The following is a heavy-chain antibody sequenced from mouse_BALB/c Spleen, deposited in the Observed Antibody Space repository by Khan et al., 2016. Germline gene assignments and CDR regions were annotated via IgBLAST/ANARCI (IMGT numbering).Heavy chain of an antibody. CDR2: INTNTGEP. J-gene: IGHJ2*01. Sequence: QIQLVQSGPELKKPGETVKISCKATGYTFTNFGVNWVKQAPGKGLKWMGWINTNTGEPTYVEEFKGRFACSLETSASTTYLQINNFKNEDTATXFCSRRVVRVYFDYWGQGTTLTVSS. D-gene: IGHD1-1*01. CDR1: GYTFTNFG. V-gene: IGHV9-3*02. CDR3: SRRVVRVYFDY.